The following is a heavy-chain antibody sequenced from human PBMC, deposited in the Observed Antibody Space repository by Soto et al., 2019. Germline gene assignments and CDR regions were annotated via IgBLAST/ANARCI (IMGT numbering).Heavy chain of an antibody. D-gene: IGHD3-10*01. CDR1: GFTFDDYA. J-gene: IGHJ4*02. V-gene: IGHV3-9*01. CDR3: ANIPLYGSGFDC. CDR2: ISWNGASI. Sequence: EVQLVESGGGLVQPGRSLRLSCAASGFTFDDYAIHWVRQAPGRGLEWVAGISWNGASIGYVDSVKGRFTISRDNAKNSLHLQMNSLRSEDTALYYCANIPLYGSGFDCWGQGTLVTVSS.